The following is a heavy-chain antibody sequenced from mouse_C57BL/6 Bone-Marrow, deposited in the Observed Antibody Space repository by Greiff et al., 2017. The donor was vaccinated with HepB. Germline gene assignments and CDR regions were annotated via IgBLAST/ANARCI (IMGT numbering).Heavy chain of an antibody. Sequence: EVHLVESGGDLVKPGGSLKLSCAASGFTFSSYGMSWVRQTPDKRLEWVATISSGGSYTSYPDSVKGRFTISRDNAKNTLYLQMSSLKSEDTAMYYCARRGQYYAMDDWGQGTSVTVSS. CDR1: GFTFSSYG. D-gene: IGHD3-3*01. V-gene: IGHV5-6*01. CDR3: ARRGQYYAMDD. J-gene: IGHJ4*01. CDR2: ISSGGSYT.